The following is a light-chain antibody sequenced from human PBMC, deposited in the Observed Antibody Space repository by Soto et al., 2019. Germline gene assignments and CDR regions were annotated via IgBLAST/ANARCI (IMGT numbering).Light chain of an antibody. J-gene: IGKJ1*01. CDR2: KAS. V-gene: IGKV1-5*03. Sequence: DIQLTQSPSTLAASVCDRVTLTSRASQSISNWLAWYQQKPGKAPKLLIYKASSLQSGVSSRFSGGGSGTEFTLTISSLQPDDFATYYRQQYKSYWTVGTGTKVDIK. CDR1: QSISNW. CDR3: QQYKSYWT.